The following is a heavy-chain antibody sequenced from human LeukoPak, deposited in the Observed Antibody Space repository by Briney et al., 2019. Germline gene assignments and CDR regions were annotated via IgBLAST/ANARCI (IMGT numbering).Heavy chain of an antibody. J-gene: IGHJ6*03. V-gene: IGHV3-23*01. D-gene: IGHD6-13*01. CDR2: ISGSGGST. Sequence: PGGSLRLSCAASGFTFSSYAMSWVRQAPGKGLEWVSAISGSGGSTYYADSVKGRFTISRDNSKNTLYLQMNSLRAEDTAVYYCASAIGPIAAAGRDYYYMDVWGKGTTVTVSS. CDR1: GFTFSSYA. CDR3: ASAIGPIAAAGRDYYYMDV.